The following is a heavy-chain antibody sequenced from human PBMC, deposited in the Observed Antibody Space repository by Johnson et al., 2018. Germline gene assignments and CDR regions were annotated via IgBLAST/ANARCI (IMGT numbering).Heavy chain of an antibody. D-gene: IGHD5-18*01. CDR1: GFTFDDYA. V-gene: IGHV3-43D*03. J-gene: IGHJ6*03. CDR2: ISWDGGST. Sequence: VQLVQSGGVVVQPGGSLRLSCAASGFTFDDYAMHWVRQAPGKGLEWVSLISWDGGSTYYADSVKGRFTISRDNSKNSLYLQMNSLRAEDTALYYCAKGDTAMVNRYYYRDVGGKGTTVTVSS. CDR3: AKGDTAMVNRYYYRDV.